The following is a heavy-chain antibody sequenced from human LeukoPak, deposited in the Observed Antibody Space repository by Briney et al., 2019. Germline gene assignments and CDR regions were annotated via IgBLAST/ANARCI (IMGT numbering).Heavy chain of an antibody. D-gene: IGHD1-7*01. V-gene: IGHV3-11*04. CDR1: VFTFSDYY. J-gene: IGHJ3*02. Sequence: PVGSLRLSCAASVFTFSDYYMSWIRQAPGKGLEWVSYISSSGSTIYYADSVKGRFTISRDNAKNSLYLQMNSLRAEDTAVYYCPRRDWTYAFDIGGQGTMVTVSS. CDR3: PRRDWTYAFDI. CDR2: ISSSGSTI.